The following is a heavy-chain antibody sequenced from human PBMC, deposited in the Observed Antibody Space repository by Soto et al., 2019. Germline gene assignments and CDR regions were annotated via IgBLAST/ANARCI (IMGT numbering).Heavy chain of an antibody. CDR3: ARGHEFGGNSDAFDI. Sequence: GESLKISCEGSGYSFTSYWIGWVRQMPGKGPEWMGIIYPGNSNTRYSPSFQGRVTITADKSTNTAYMELRSLLSDDTAVYYCARGHEFGGNSDAFDIWGQGTVVTVSS. V-gene: IGHV5-51*01. D-gene: IGHD2-21*02. CDR1: GYSFTSYW. J-gene: IGHJ3*02. CDR2: IYPGNSNT.